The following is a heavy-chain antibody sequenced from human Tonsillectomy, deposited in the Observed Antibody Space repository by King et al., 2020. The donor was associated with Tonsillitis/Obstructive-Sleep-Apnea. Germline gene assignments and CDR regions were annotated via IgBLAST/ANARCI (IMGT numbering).Heavy chain of an antibody. CDR1: GFTFSSYG. V-gene: IGHV3-33*01. D-gene: IGHD1-7*01. CDR3: ARWVTGTPLDY. J-gene: IGHJ4*02. CDR2: IWYDGSNK. Sequence: VQLVGSGGGVVQPGGSLRLSCAASGFTFSSYGMHRVRQAPGKGLGWVAVIWYDGSNKNYADSVKGRVTISRDNSKNTLYLQMNSLRAEDTAVYYCARWVTGTPLDYWGQGTLVTVSS.